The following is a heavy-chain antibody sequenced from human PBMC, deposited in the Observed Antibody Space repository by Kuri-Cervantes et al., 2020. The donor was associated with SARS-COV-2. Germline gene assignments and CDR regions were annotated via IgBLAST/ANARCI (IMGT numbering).Heavy chain of an antibody. CDR3: AKDGEGTPAFNYFYYYMDV. CDR2: ISYDGSKE. D-gene: IGHD1-1*01. CDR1: GFTFGNYA. V-gene: IGHV3-30*18. J-gene: IGHJ6*03. Sequence: GGSLRLSCAASGFTFGNYAIHWVRQAPGKGLEWVAVISYDGSKEQYADSVKGRFTISRDSSRNTYLQMNSLTADDTAVYYCAKDGEGTPAFNYFYYYMDVWGKGTTVTVSS.